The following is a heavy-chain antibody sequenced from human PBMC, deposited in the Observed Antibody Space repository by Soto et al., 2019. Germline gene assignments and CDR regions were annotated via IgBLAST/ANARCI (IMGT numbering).Heavy chain of an antibody. J-gene: IGHJ4*02. V-gene: IGHV3-7*04. CDR3: ARDLYSGSYGSGF. CDR1: GFTLSNYW. Sequence: EVQLVESGGDLVQPGGSLRLSCTASGFTLSNYWMCWVRQAPGKGLEWVANIRQDGSDRNYVESVKGRFIISRDDAKNSLYLQMNNLRGEDTAVYYCARDLYSGSYGSGFWGQGTLVTVSS. CDR2: IRQDGSDR. D-gene: IGHD1-26*01.